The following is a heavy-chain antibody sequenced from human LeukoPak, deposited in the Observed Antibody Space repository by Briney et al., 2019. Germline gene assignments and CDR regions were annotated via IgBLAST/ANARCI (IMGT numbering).Heavy chain of an antibody. CDR1: GGTFSSYA. CDR2: IIPIFGTA. CDR3: AQYYYYYMDV. Sequence: GASVKVSCKASGGTFSSYAISWVRQAPGQGLEWMGGIIPIFGTANYAQKFQGRVTITADKSTSTAYMELSSLRSEDTAVYYCAQYYYYYMDVWGKGTTVTVSS. J-gene: IGHJ6*03. V-gene: IGHV1-69*06.